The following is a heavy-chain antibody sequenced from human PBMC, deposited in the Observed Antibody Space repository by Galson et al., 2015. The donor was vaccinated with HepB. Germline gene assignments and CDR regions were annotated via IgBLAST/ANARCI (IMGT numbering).Heavy chain of an antibody. CDR1: GFTFDDYA. D-gene: IGHD5-12*01. Sequence: SLRLSCAASGFTFDDYAMHWVRQAPGKGLEWVSGISWNSGSIGYADSVKGRFTISRDNAKNSLYLQMNSLRAEDTAVYYCARPTLVGYSGLSYWGQGTLVTVSS. CDR2: ISWNSGSI. J-gene: IGHJ4*02. V-gene: IGHV3-9*01. CDR3: ARPTLVGYSGLSY.